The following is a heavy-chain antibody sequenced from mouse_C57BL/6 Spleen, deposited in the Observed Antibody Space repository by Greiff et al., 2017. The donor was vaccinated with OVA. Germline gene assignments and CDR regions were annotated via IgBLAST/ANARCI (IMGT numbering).Heavy chain of an antibody. D-gene: IGHD6-1*01. V-gene: IGHV1-52*01. J-gene: IGHJ1*03. CDR3: ARSPLVSYWYFDV. CDR2: IDPSDSET. CDR1: GYTFTSYW. Sequence: VKLQQPGAELVRPGSSVKLSCKASGYTFTSYWMHWVKQRPIQGLEWIGNIDPSDSETHYNQKFKDKATLTVDKSSSTAYMQLSSLTSEDSAVYYCARSPLVSYWYFDVWGTGTTVTVSS.